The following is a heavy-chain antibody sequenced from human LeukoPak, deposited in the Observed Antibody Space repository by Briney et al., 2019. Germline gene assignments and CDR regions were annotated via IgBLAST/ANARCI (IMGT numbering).Heavy chain of an antibody. CDR1: GFTFSNYW. CDR2: IKEDGSNK. V-gene: IGHV3-7*01. CDR3: ARDLPRGSGDRRSY. J-gene: IGHJ4*02. Sequence: SGGSLRLSCTASGFTFSNYWMSWVRQAPGKGLEWVANIKEDGSNKFYVDSVKGRFTISRDNAKNSLYLQMNSLRAEDTAVYYCARDLPRGSGDRRSYWGQGILVTVS. D-gene: IGHD3-10*01.